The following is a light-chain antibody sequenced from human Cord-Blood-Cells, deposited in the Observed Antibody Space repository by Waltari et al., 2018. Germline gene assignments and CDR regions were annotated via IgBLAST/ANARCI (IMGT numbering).Light chain of an antibody. V-gene: IGKV3-15*01. Sequence: EIVMTPSPATLSVSPAERATLSCRASQSVSSNLAWYQQKPGQAPRLLIYGASTSATGNPARFSGSGSGTEFTLTISSLQSEDFAVYYCQQYNNWPPWTFGQGTKVEIK. CDR1: QSVSSN. CDR3: QQYNNWPPWT. J-gene: IGKJ1*01. CDR2: GAS.